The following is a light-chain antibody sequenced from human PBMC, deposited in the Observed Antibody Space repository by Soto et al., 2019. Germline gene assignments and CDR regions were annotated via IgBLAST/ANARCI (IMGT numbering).Light chain of an antibody. Sequence: QSVLTQPASMSGSLGRSITISCTGTSSDVGGYNYVSWYQRHPGKAPKLMIYEVSNRPSGVSNRFSGSKSGNTASLTISGLQAEDEADYYCSSSTINNTVLFGGGTNLTVL. V-gene: IGLV2-14*01. CDR1: SSDVGGYNY. CDR2: EVS. CDR3: SSSTINNTVL. J-gene: IGLJ2*01.